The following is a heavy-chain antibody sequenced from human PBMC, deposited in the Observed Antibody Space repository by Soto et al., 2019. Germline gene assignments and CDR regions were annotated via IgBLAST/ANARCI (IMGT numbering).Heavy chain of an antibody. V-gene: IGHV3-33*01. D-gene: IGHD3-3*01. CDR3: ARDRGKRFLEWLRDDHSDY. Sequence: PGGSLILSCAASGFHFSSYVMHWVRQAPGKGLEWVAVIWYDGSNKYYADSVKGRFTISRDNSKNTLYLQMNSLRAEDTAVYYCARDRGKRFLEWLRDDHSDYWGQGTLVTVSS. J-gene: IGHJ4*02. CDR1: GFHFSSYV. CDR2: IWYDGSNK.